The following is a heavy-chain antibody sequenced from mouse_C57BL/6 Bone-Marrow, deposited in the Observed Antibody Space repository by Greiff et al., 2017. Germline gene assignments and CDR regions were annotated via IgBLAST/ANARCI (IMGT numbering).Heavy chain of an antibody. J-gene: IGHJ2*01. CDR1: GFTFSSYG. CDR2: ISSGGSYT. D-gene: IGHD2-4*01. CDR3: ARLGITTGFDY. Sequence: EVQVVESGGDLVKPGGSLKLSCAASGFTFSSYGMSWVRQTPDKRLEWVATISSGGSYTYYPDSVKGRFTISRDNAKNTLYLQMSSLKSDDTAMYYCARLGITTGFDYWGQGTTLTVSS. V-gene: IGHV5-6*01.